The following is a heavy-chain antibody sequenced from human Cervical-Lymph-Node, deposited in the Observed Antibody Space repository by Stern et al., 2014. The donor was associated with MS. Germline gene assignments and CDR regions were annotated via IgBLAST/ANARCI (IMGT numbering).Heavy chain of an antibody. V-gene: IGHV3-48*01. D-gene: IGHD3-10*01. CDR1: GFTFSSYS. CDR2: ISSSTSTL. CDR3: ARTMVRGWGMDV. J-gene: IGHJ6*02. Sequence: EVQLVESGGGLVQPGGSLRLSCAASGFTFSSYSMNWVRQAPGKGLECISYISSSTSTLHYAASVKGRFIISRDNAQNSLYLQMNSLRAEDTAVYYCARTMVRGWGMDVWGQGTTVTVSS.